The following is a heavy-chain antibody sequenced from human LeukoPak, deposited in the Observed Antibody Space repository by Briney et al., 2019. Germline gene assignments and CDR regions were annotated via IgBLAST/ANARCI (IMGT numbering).Heavy chain of an antibody. D-gene: IGHD2-21*01. V-gene: IGHV1-2*02. CDR2: INPNSGGT. Sequence: ASVKVSCKTSGYSFSDYYMHWVRQAPGQGREWRGWINPNSGGTSSAQKFQGRVTMTRDTSITTVYMEVSWLTSDDTAIYYCARADRLHGGPYLIGPWGQGTLVTVSS. J-gene: IGHJ5*02. CDR1: GYSFSDYY. CDR3: ARADRLHGGPYLIGP.